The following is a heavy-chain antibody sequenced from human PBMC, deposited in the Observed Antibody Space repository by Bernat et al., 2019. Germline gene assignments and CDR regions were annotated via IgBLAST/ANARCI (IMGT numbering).Heavy chain of an antibody. D-gene: IGHD5-18*01. CDR1: GFTFSNAW. Sequence: EVQLVESGGGLVKPGGSLRLSCAASGFTFSNAWMSWVRQAPGKGLEWVGRIKSKTDGGTTDYAAPVKGRFTISRDDSKNMLYLQMNSLKTEDTAVYYCTTDPGYSYGYVYWGQGTLVTVSS. J-gene: IGHJ4*02. V-gene: IGHV3-15*01. CDR2: IKSKTDGGTT. CDR3: TTDPGYSYGYVY.